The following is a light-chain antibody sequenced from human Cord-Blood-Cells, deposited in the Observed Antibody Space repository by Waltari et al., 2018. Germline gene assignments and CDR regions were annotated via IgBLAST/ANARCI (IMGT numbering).Light chain of an antibody. V-gene: IGLV7-46*01. CDR3: LLSYSGARVVV. Sequence: QAVVTQEPSLTVSPGGTVTLTCGSSTGAVTSGHYPYWFQQKPGQAPRTPIYDTRNKHSWAPAPFSGSLLGGKAALTLSGAQPEDEAEYYCLLSYSGARVVVFGGGTKLTVL. J-gene: IGLJ2*01. CDR2: DTR. CDR1: TGAVTSGHY.